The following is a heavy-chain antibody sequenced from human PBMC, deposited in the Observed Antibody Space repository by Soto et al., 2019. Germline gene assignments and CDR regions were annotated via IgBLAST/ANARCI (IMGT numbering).Heavy chain of an antibody. CDR2: ISGSGGSS. CDR1: GFPFISYA. J-gene: IGHJ6*02. CDR3: AKDPYSGSYDTYDCYGMDV. Sequence: EGHLLESGGGLVQPGGSLRLSCAASGFPFISYAMNWVRQAPGKGLEWVSAISGSGGSSYYADSVKGRFTISRDNSKNTVDLQMTSLRAEDTAVYYCAKDPYSGSYDTYDCYGMDVWGQGTTVTVSS. D-gene: IGHD1-26*01. V-gene: IGHV3-23*01.